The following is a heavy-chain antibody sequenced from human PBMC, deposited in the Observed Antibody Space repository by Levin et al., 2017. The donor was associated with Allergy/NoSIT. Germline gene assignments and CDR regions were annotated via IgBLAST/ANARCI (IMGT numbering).Heavy chain of an antibody. CDR3: TKAAVAD. J-gene: IGHJ4*02. V-gene: IGHV3-30*18. CDR2: ITSNGDHI. Sequence: GGSLRLSCTASGFTFSTYGMHWVRQAPGKGLEWVALITSNGDHIYYADSVKGRFTISRDNYKNTLYLQMNSLSAEDTAVYYCTKAAVADWGQGTLVTVSS. CDR1: GFTFSTYG.